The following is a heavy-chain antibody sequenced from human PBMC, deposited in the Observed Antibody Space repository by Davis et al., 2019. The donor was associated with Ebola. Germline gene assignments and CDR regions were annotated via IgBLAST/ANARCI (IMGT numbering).Heavy chain of an antibody. Sequence: PGGSLRLSCAASGFTFSSYSMNWVRQAPGKGLEWVSYISSSSSTIYYAYSVKGRFTISRDNAKNSLYLQMNSLRDEDTAVYYCARVVDTVTTSWFDPWGQGTLVTVSS. CDR1: GFTFSSYS. CDR3: ARVVDTVTTSWFDP. CDR2: ISSSSSTI. V-gene: IGHV3-48*02. J-gene: IGHJ5*02. D-gene: IGHD4-17*01.